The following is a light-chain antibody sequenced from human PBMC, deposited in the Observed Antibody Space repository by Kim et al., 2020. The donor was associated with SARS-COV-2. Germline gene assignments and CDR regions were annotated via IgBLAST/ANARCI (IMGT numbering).Light chain of an antibody. V-gene: IGKV1-39*01. CDR2: DAS. CDR3: QQCDNTPIT. CDR1: QSISSH. Sequence: DIQMTQSPSSLSASVGDRVTITCRATQSISSHLNWYQQKPGKAPKLLIYDASTLQSGVPSRFSGSGSGTDFTLTISSLQPEDIATYYCQQCDNTPITFGQGTRVEIK. J-gene: IGKJ5*01.